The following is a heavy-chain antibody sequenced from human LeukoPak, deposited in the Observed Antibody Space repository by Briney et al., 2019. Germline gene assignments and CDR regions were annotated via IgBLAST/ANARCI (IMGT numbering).Heavy chain of an antibody. CDR3: ARGATPWGHFDY. D-gene: IGHD3-16*01. CDR1: GFTVRSTY. V-gene: IGHV3-66*01. CDR2: IYSGGST. Sequence: GGSLRLSCAASGFTVRSTYMSWVRQPPGKGLEWVSVIYSGGSTFYADSVKGRFTISRDNSKNTLYLQMNSLRAEDTAVYYCARGATPWGHFDYWGQGTLITVSS. J-gene: IGHJ4*02.